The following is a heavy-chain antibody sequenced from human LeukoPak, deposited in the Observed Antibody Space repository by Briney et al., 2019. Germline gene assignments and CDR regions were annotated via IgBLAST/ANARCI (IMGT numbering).Heavy chain of an antibody. D-gene: IGHD5-12*01. Sequence: ASVKVSCKTSGGTFNNYAISWVRQAPGQGLEWMGRVVPMFGIRNYPQMFRGRVNITADKATNTVYMELRSLRAEDTAIYYCATEPSRSYSFDHLDFWGLGTPVTVSS. CDR2: VVPMFGIR. V-gene: IGHV1-69*04. CDR3: ATEPSRSYSFDHLDF. J-gene: IGHJ4*02. CDR1: GGTFNNYA.